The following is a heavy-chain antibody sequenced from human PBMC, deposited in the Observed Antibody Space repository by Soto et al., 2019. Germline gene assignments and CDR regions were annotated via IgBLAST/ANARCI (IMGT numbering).Heavy chain of an antibody. CDR1: GGSVSSGSYY. CDR2: IYYSGST. D-gene: IGHD3-9*01. V-gene: IGHV4-39*01. CDR3: ARHAAYYDILTGIFHGNWFDP. J-gene: IGHJ5*02. Sequence: PSETLSLTCTVSGGSVSSGSYYWSWIRQPPGKGLEWIGSIYYSGSTYYNPSLKSRVTISVDTSKNQFSLKLSSVTAADTAVYYCARHAAYYDILTGIFHGNWFDPWGQGTLVTVSS.